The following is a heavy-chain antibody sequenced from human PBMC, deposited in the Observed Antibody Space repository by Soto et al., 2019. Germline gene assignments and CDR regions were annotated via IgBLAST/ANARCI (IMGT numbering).Heavy chain of an antibody. J-gene: IGHJ4*02. CDR1: GFIFTNFW. Sequence: PGGSLRLSCEASGFIFTNFWMHWVRQVPGKGLVWVSRIDTSGSSTSYADSVKGRFTISRDNAKNTVSLQMNSLRAEDTGVYYCAKDSWDFDLWNQGSLVTVSS. V-gene: IGHV3-74*01. CDR2: IDTSGSST. D-gene: IGHD1-26*01. CDR3: AKDSWDFDL.